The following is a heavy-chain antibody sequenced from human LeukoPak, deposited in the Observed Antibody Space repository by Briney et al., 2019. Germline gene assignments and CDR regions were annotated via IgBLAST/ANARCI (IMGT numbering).Heavy chain of an antibody. CDR1: GFTFSSYA. CDR2: ISYDGSNK. Sequence: GGSLRLSCAASGFTFSSYAMHWVRQAPGKGLEWVAVISYDGSNKYYADSVKGRFTISRDNSKSTLYLQMNSLRAEDTAVYYCAREATGDIVVVPAPFDPWGQGTLVTVSS. J-gene: IGHJ5*02. D-gene: IGHD2-2*01. CDR3: AREATGDIVVVPAPFDP. V-gene: IGHV3-30-3*01.